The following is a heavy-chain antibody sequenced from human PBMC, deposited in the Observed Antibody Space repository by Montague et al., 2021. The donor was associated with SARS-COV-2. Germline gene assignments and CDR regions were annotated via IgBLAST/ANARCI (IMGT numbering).Heavy chain of an antibody. D-gene: IGHD1-26*01. CDR1: GGSIRSGGYS. V-gene: IGHV4-30-2*01. J-gene: IGHJ3*02. CDR3: ARGWGGTYSDDAFDI. Sequence: TLSLTCSVSGGSIRSGGYSWSWIRQPPGKGLEWIGYFYHSGSIYYNPSLKSRVTISVDRSKNHFSLKLTSVTAADTAVYYCARGWGGTYSDDAFDIWGHGTMVTVSS. CDR2: FYHSGSI.